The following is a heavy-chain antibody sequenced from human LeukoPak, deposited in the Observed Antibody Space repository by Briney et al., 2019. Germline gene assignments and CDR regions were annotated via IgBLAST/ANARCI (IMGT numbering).Heavy chain of an antibody. CDR2: IYHSGST. Sequence: SETLSLICTVSGGSISSYYWGWIRQPPGKGLEWIGYIYHSGSTDYNPSLKSRVTISLDTSEKQFSLKLSSVTPADTAVYYCARAHYYEKEQRVFDFWGQGTVVTVSS. CDR3: ARAHYYEKEQRVFDF. V-gene: IGHV4-59*01. D-gene: IGHD3-22*01. J-gene: IGHJ3*01. CDR1: GGSISSYY.